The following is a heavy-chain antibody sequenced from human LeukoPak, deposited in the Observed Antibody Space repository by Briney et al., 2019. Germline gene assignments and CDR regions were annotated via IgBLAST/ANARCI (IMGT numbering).Heavy chain of an antibody. CDR1: GFVFSTHW. D-gene: IGHD3-16*02. CDR2: INNAGSDT. Sequence: GGSLSLSCAATGFVFSTHWMHWVGQAPGQGLVWVSRINNAGSDTTYADSVSGRFTTSRDNAKNMMYLQMKSLRAEDTAVYYCARGLIGPDYWGQGTLVTVSS. J-gene: IGHJ4*02. CDR3: ARGLIGPDY. V-gene: IGHV3-74*01.